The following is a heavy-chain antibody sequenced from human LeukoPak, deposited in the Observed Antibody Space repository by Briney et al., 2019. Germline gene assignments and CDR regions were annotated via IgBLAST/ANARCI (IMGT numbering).Heavy chain of an antibody. J-gene: IGHJ4*02. CDR1: GFTFSSYA. CDR2: IFGSGSNT. CDR3: AKEIAVSGQGVFDY. D-gene: IGHD6-19*01. V-gene: IGHV3-23*01. Sequence: PGGSLRLSCAASGFTFSSYAMSWVRLSPGKGLEWVSAIFGSGSNTFYADSVKGRFTISRDNPRNTLFLQMNSLRAEDTAVYYCAKEIAVSGQGVFDYWGQGTLVTVSS.